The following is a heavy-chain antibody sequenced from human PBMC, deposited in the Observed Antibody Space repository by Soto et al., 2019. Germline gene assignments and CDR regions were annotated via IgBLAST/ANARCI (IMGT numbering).Heavy chain of an antibody. V-gene: IGHV3-66*01. J-gene: IGHJ4*02. CDR2: IYSGGST. CDR3: ARVQAPLYYYDSSGYYYYFDY. D-gene: IGHD3-22*01. Sequence: GGSLRLSCAASGFTVSSNYMSWVRQAPGKGLEWVSVIYSGGSTYYADSVKGRFTISRDNSKNTLYLQMNSLRAEDTAVYYCARVQAPLYYYDSSGYYYYFDYWGQGTLVTVSS. CDR1: GFTVSSNY.